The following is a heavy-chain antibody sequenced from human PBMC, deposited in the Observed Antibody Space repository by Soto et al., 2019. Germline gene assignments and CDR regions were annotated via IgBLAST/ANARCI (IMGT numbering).Heavy chain of an antibody. CDR2: IIPIFGTA. CDR3: ARVWGYYGSGHYYYYGMDV. V-gene: IGHV1-69*13. Sequence: GASVKVSCKASGGTFSSYAISWVRQAPGQGLEWMGGIIPIFGTANYAQKFQGRVTITADESTSTAYMELSSLRSEDTAVYYCARVWGYYGSGHYYYYGMDVWGQGTTVTVSS. CDR1: GGTFSSYA. D-gene: IGHD3-10*01. J-gene: IGHJ6*02.